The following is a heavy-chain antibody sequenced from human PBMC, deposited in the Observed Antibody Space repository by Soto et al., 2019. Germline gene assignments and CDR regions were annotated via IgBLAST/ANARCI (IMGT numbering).Heavy chain of an antibody. CDR2: IWYDGSNK. Sequence: WGSLRLSCAASGFTFSSYGMHWVRQAPGKGLEWVAVIWYDGSNKYYADSVKGRFTISRDNSKNTLYLQMNSLRAEDTAVYYCARGKPAMKDYYYYYMDVWGKGTTVTVSS. J-gene: IGHJ6*03. CDR1: GFTFSSYG. CDR3: ARGKPAMKDYYYYYMDV. D-gene: IGHD2-2*01. V-gene: IGHV3-33*01.